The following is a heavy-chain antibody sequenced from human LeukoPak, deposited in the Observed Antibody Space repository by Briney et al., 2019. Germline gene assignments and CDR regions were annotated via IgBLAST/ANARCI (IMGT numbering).Heavy chain of an antibody. V-gene: IGHV3-30*03. CDR2: VSYDGSNK. J-gene: IGHJ4*02. CDR3: ARTYGSGSLDY. D-gene: IGHD2-15*01. CDR1: GFTFSSYG. Sequence: GRSLRLSCAASGFTFSSYGMHWVRQAPGKGLEWVAVVSYDGSNKYYADSVKGRFTISRDNSKNTLYLQMNSLSAEDTAVYYCARTYGSGSLDYGGQGTLVTVSS.